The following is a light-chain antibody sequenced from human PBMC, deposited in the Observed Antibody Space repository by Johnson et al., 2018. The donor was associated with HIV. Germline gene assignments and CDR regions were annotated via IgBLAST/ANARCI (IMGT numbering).Light chain of an antibody. CDR1: SSNIGNNY. J-gene: IGLJ1*01. CDR2: DNN. Sequence: QSVLTQPPSVSAAPGQKVTISCSGSSSNIGNNYVSWYQQLPGTAPKLLIYDNNKRPSGIPDRFSGSKSGTSATLGITGLLTGAEADYYCGTWDSSLSAGRGVFGTGTKVTVL. V-gene: IGLV1-51*01. CDR3: GTWDSSLSAGRGV.